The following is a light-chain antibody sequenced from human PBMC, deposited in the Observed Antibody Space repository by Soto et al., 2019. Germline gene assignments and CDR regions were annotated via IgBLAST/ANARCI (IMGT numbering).Light chain of an antibody. V-gene: IGKV3-11*01. CDR1: QSVGSY. CDR3: QQRSNWPPTWT. Sequence: EVVLTQSPATLSLSPGERAILSCRDSQSVGSYLAWYQRKPGQPPRLLIYDASNRATGIPARFSGSGSGTDFTLTISSLEPEDFAVYYCQQRSNWPPTWTFGQGTKVEIK. J-gene: IGKJ1*01. CDR2: DAS.